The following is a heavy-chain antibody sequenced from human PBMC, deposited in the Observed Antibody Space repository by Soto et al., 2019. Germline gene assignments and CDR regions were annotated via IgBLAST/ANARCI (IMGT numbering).Heavy chain of an antibody. CDR2: IYHSGST. D-gene: IGHD3-10*01. CDR1: GGSISSGGYS. Sequence: SETLSLTCAVSGGSISSGGYSWSWIRQPPGKGLEWIGYIYHSGSTYYNPSLKSRVTISVDRSKNQFSLKLSSVTAADTAVYYCARGMVRGVINYYYGMDVWGQGTTVTVSS. V-gene: IGHV4-30-2*01. J-gene: IGHJ6*02. CDR3: ARGMVRGVINYYYGMDV.